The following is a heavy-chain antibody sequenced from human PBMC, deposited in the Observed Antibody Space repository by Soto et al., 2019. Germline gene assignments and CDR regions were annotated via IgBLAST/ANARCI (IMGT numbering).Heavy chain of an antibody. J-gene: IGHJ4*02. CDR2: VYWDDDK. CDR1: GFSLNTRDVG. CDR3: AHCRGGVASF. V-gene: IGHV2-5*02. Sequence: QITLNESGPALVKPTQTLTLTCTVSGFSLNTRDVGVGWIRQPPGKALEWLGVVYWDDDKTYSPSLKSRLTITKGTPKNQVVLRMTKMDPGDTATYYCAHCRGGVASFWGQGTLVTVSS. D-gene: IGHD3-16*01.